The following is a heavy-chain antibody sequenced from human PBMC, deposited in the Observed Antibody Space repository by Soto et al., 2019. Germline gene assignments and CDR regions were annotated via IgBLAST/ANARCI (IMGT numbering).Heavy chain of an antibody. CDR2: ISGSGGNT. Sequence: PGGFLRLSCAASGFTFSSYAMSWVRQAPGKGLEWVSAISGSGGNTFYADSVKGRFTISRDNSKNTLYLQMNSLRAEDTALYYCAKIVKAGGWSFDYWGQGTLVTVSS. D-gene: IGHD2-15*01. V-gene: IGHV3-23*01. J-gene: IGHJ4*02. CDR1: GFTFSSYA. CDR3: AKIVKAGGWSFDY.